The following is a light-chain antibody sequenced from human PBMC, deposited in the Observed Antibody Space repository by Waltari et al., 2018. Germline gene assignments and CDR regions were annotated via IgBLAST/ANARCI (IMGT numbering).Light chain of an antibody. CDR2: DVT. CDR1: SSDVGGSNY. V-gene: IGLV2-11*01. Sequence: QSALTQPRSVSGSPGQSVTISCTGSSSDVGGSNYVPWYQHHPGKAPRLMIFDVTKRPSGVPDRFSGSKSGNTASLTISGLQAEDEADYYCCSYAGTYILEVFGGGTKLTVL. J-gene: IGLJ3*02. CDR3: CSYAGTYILEV.